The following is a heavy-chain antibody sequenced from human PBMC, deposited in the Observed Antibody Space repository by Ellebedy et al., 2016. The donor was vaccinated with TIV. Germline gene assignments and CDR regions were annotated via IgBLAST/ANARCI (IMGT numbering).Heavy chain of an antibody. V-gene: IGHV3-7*01. CDR1: GFTFSSSW. CDR2: IKQDGSEK. J-gene: IGHJ4*02. Sequence: GESLKISCAASGFTFSSSWMSLVRHAPGKGLEWVANIKQDGSEKYYVDSVVGRFTISRDNAKNSLYLQMNSLRAEDTAVYYCARVYDSIDYWGQGTLVTVSS. D-gene: IGHD3-22*01. CDR3: ARVYDSIDY.